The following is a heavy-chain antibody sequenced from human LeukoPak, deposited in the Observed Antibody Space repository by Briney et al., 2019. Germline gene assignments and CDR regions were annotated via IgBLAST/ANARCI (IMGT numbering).Heavy chain of an antibody. CDR3: ARSRIGGSGTFGAFDI. V-gene: IGHV3-21*01. D-gene: IGHD3-10*01. CDR2: ISGSSSYM. J-gene: IGHJ3*02. CDR1: GFTFSSYS. Sequence: PGGSLRLSCAASGFTFSSYSMNWVRQAPGKGLEWVSYISGSSSYMYFADSMKGRFTISRDNAKNSLCLQMNSLRAEDTAVYYCARSRIGGSGTFGAFDIWGQGTMVTVSS.